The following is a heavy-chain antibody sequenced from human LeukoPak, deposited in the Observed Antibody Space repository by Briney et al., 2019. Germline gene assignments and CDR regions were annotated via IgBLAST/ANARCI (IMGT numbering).Heavy chain of an antibody. D-gene: IGHD6-19*01. CDR3: ASIYIAVAREYDAFDI. V-gene: IGHV1-2*02. Sequence: GASVKVSCKASGYTFTGYYMHWVRQAPGQGLEWMGWINPNSGGTNYAQKFQGRVTMTRDTSISTAYMELSRLGSDDTAVYYCASIYIAVAREYDAFDIWGQGTMVTVSS. J-gene: IGHJ3*02. CDR2: INPNSGGT. CDR1: GYTFTGYY.